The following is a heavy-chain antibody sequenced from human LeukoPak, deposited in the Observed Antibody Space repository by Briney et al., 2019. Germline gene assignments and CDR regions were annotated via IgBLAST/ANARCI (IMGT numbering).Heavy chain of an antibody. Sequence: PGGSLRLSCAASGFTFSSYGMRWVRHTPGKGLEWVSAIGVSGNPTYYADSVKGRFTISRDNSKNTLYLQVNSLRAEDTAVYYCARDFGGSCSLDYWGQGTLVTVSS. CDR1: GFTFSSYG. CDR2: IGVSGNPT. D-gene: IGHD2-15*01. V-gene: IGHV3-23*01. J-gene: IGHJ4*02. CDR3: ARDFGGSCSLDY.